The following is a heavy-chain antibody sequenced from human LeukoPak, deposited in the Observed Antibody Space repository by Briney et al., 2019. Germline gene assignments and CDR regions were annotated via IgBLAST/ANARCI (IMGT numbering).Heavy chain of an antibody. CDR1: GGSISSGGYS. D-gene: IGHD6-19*01. V-gene: IGHV4-30-2*01. J-gene: IGHJ4*02. CDR2: IYHSGST. Sequence: PSETLSLTCAVSGGSISSGGYSWSWIRQPPGKGLEWIGYIYHSGSTYYNPSLKSRVTISVDSSKNQFSLKLSSVTAADTAVYYCARLNLTWLDFDYWGQGTLVTVSS. CDR3: ARLNLTWLDFDY.